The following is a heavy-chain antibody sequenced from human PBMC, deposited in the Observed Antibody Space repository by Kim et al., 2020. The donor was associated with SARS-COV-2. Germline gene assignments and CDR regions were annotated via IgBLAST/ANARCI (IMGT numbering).Heavy chain of an antibody. V-gene: IGHV3-11*01. J-gene: IGHJ4*02. D-gene: IGHD3-10*01. CDR3: ARALVRGVNLDF. CDR2: ISSSATTL. Sequence: GGSLRLSCAASGFTFSDYYMSWIRQAPGKGLEWVSYISSSATTLHYADSVKGRFTISRDNAKNSLYLQMNSLRAEDTAMYYCARALVRGVNLDFWGQGTLVTVSS. CDR1: GFTFSDYY.